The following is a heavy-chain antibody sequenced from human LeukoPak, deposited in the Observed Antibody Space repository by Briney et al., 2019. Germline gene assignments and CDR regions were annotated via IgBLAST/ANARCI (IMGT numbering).Heavy chain of an antibody. D-gene: IGHD2-21*02. Sequence: GGSLRLSCAASGFTFSTYAMSWVRQAPGKGLEWVSAVTVSGRGGSTYYADCVKGRFTISRDNSKNTLYLQMNSLRAEDTALYYCAKSPTYCGSDCYSTFDYWGQGNLVTVSS. CDR3: AKSPTYCGSDCYSTFDY. CDR2: VTVSGRGGST. V-gene: IGHV3-23*01. J-gene: IGHJ4*02. CDR1: GFTFSTYA.